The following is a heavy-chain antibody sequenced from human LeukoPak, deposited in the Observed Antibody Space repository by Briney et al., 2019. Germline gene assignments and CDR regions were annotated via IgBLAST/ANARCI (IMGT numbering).Heavy chain of an antibody. CDR2: INHSGST. CDR3: ARDTRRAAATLDY. CDR1: GGSFSGYY. D-gene: IGHD6-13*01. V-gene: IGHV4-34*01. J-gene: IGHJ4*02. Sequence: SETLSLTCAVYGGSFSGYYWSWIRQPPGKGLEWIGEINHSGSTNYNPSLKSRVTISVDTSKNQFSLKLSSVTAADTAVYYCARDTRRAAATLDYWGQGTLVTVSS.